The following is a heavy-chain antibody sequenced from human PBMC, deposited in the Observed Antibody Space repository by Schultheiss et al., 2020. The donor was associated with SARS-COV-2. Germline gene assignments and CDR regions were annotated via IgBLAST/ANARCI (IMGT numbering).Heavy chain of an antibody. J-gene: IGHJ5*02. CDR1: GGTFSSYA. V-gene: IGHV1-69*06. D-gene: IGHD5-24*01. CDR3: ARVEDGYNSPGWFDP. CDR2: IIPIFGTA. Sequence: KISCKASGGTFSSYAISWVRQAPGQGLEWMGGIIPIFGTANYAQKFQGRVTITADKSTSTAYMELSSLRSEDTAVYYCARVEDGYNSPGWFDPWGQGTLVTVSS.